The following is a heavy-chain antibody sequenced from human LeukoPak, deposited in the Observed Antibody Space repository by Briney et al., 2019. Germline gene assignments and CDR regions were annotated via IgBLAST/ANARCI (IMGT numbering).Heavy chain of an antibody. J-gene: IGHJ4*02. CDR3: ARAGYCSSTSCYPPGDY. CDR2: ISSSSSYI. Sequence: PGGSLRLSCAASGFTFSSYSMNWVRQAPGKGLEWVSSISSSSSYIYYADSVKGRFTISRDNAKNSLYLQMNSLRAEDTAVYYCARAGYCSSTSCYPPGDYWGQGTLVTVSS. D-gene: IGHD2-2*01. V-gene: IGHV3-21*01. CDR1: GFTFSSYS.